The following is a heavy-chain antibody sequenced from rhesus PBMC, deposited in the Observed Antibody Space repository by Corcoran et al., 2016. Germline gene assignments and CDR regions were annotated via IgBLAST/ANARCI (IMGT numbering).Heavy chain of an antibody. V-gene: IGHV4-65*01. CDR2: ISGSSGST. D-gene: IGHD3-9*01. Sequence: QVQLQESGPGLVKPSETLSLTCAVSGGSVSSSNWWSWIRQPPGKGLEWIGYISGSSGSTYYNPSLKSRVTISTDTSKNQFSLKLSSVTAADTAVYYCARFFPVSDYWGQGVLVTVSS. J-gene: IGHJ4*01. CDR1: GGSVSSSNW. CDR3: ARFFPVSDY.